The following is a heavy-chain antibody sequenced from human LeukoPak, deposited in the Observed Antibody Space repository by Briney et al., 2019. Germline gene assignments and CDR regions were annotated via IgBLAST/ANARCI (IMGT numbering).Heavy chain of an antibody. CDR3: AREYSSGWLLG. J-gene: IGHJ4*02. CDR2: INPNSGGT. D-gene: IGHD6-19*01. Sequence: ASVKVSCKASGYTFTGYYMHWVRQGPGQGLEWVGWINPNSGGTNYAQKFQGRVTMTRDTSISTAYMELSRLRSDDTAVYYCAREYSSGWLLGWGQGTLVTVSS. V-gene: IGHV1-2*02. CDR1: GYTFTGYY.